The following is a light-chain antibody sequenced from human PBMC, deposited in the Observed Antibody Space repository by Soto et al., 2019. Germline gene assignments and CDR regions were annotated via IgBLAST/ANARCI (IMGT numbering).Light chain of an antibody. CDR3: SSYKFTSTLYV. J-gene: IGLJ1*01. V-gene: IGLV2-14*01. CDR2: EVT. CDR1: SSDVGGHNY. Sequence: QSALAQPASVSGSPGQSITISCTGSSSDVGGHNYVSWYQQHPGKAPKLMIYEVTKRPSGVSNRFSGSKSGNTASLTISGLRAEDEADYYCSSYKFTSTLYVFGTGTKVTVL.